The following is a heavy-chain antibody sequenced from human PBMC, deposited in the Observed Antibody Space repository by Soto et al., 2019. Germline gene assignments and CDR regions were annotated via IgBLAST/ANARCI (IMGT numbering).Heavy chain of an antibody. CDR3: ARGHWWGRWFDP. J-gene: IGHJ5*02. CDR1: GGSISSGDYY. CDR2: IYYSGST. V-gene: IGHV4-30-4*01. D-gene: IGHD2-21*02. Sequence: SEILSLTCTVSGGSISSGDYYWSWIRQPPGKGLEWIGYIYYSGSTYYNPSLKSRVTISVDTSKNQFSLKLSSVTAADTAVYYCARGHWWGRWFDPWGQGTLVTVSS.